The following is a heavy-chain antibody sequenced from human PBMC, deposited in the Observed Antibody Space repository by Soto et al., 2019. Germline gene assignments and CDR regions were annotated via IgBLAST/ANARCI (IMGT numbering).Heavy chain of an antibody. Sequence: GGSLRLSCAASGFTFSSFVMNWVRQAPGKGLEWVSTVSPGGNVSHYTDSVKGRFTISRDNSRRTLHLQMDSLRAEDAAVYFCVRRAITATTNWGAFDVWCQGPVVPVAS. CDR3: VRRAITATTNWGAFDV. CDR1: GFTFSSFV. CDR2: VSPGGNVS. J-gene: IGHJ3*01. V-gene: IGHV3-23*01. D-gene: IGHD1-20*01.